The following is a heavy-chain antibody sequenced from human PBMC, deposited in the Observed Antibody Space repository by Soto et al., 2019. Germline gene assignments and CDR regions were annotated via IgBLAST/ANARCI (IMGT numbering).Heavy chain of an antibody. J-gene: IGHJ5*02. D-gene: IGHD6-13*01. Sequence: PSQTLSLTCAISGDSVSSNSAAWNWIRQSPSRGLEWLGRTYYRSKWYNDYAVSVKSRITINPDTSKNQFSLQLNSVTPEDTAVYYCARDSPYSSSWRNWFDPWGQGXLVTVYS. CDR2: TYYRSKWYN. CDR3: ARDSPYSSSWRNWFDP. V-gene: IGHV6-1*01. CDR1: GDSVSSNSAA.